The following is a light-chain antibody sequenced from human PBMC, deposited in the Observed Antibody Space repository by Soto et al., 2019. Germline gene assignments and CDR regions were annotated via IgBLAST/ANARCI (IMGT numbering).Light chain of an antibody. CDR2: GAS. CDR1: QSISSGY. V-gene: IGKV3-20*01. CDR3: QQYGSSPWT. Sequence: EVVLTQSPGTLSLSPGERATLSCRASQSISSGYLAWYQQKPGQAPRLLIYGASSRATGIPDRFSGSGSGTDFTLTSSRLEPEDIAVFYCQQYGSSPWTFGQGTKVEIK. J-gene: IGKJ1*01.